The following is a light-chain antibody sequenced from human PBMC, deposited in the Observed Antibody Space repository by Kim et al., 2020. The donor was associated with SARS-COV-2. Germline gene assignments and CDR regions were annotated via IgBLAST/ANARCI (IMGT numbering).Light chain of an antibody. V-gene: IGKV1-5*03. Sequence: LSVSVGDRVTITCRANQTISSWVAWYQQKPGKAPKLLIQKASNLETGVPSRFSGRGSGTEFTLTISSLQPDDFATYYCQQYSSFSTFGQGTKLEI. CDR2: KAS. J-gene: IGKJ2*01. CDR1: QTISSW. CDR3: QQYSSFST.